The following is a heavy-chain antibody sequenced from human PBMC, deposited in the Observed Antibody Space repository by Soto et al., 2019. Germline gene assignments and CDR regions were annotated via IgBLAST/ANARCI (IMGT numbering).Heavy chain of an antibody. Sequence: PSQTLSLSCAASGFTFSTYAMEWVRQAPGKGLDWVALISYDGSDKYYADSVKGRFTISRDNSKNTLYLQMNSLRLEDTAVYYCARPVEPFYYYGMDVWGQGTTVTVSS. V-gene: IGHV3-30-3*01. CDR1: GFTFSTYA. J-gene: IGHJ6*02. CDR3: ARPVEPFYYYGMDV. CDR2: ISYDGSDK.